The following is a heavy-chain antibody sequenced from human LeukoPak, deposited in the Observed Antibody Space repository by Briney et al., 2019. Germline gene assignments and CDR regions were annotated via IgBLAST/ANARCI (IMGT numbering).Heavy chain of an antibody. D-gene: IGHD3-9*01. Sequence: ASVKVSCKASGYTFTSYDINWVRQATGQGLEWMGWMNPNSGNTGYAQKFQGRVTMTRNTSISTAYMELSSLRSEDTAVYYCARGLRYFAWLYLETYYYYGMDVWGQGTTVTVSS. J-gene: IGHJ6*02. CDR3: ARGLRYFAWLYLETYYYYGMDV. CDR1: GYTFTSYD. V-gene: IGHV1-8*01. CDR2: MNPNSGNT.